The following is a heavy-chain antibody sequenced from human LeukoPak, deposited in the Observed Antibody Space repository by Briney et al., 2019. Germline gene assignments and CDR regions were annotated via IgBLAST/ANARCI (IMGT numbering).Heavy chain of an antibody. CDR3: AREGDSGSYRGGFDY. CDR2: IYSGGST. CDR1: GFTVSSNY. J-gene: IGHJ4*02. D-gene: IGHD1-26*01. Sequence: GGSLRLSCAASGFTVSSNYMSWVRQAPGKGLEWVSVIYSGGSTYYADSVKGRFTISRDNSKNTLYLQMNSLRAEDTAVYYCAREGDSGSYRGGFDYWGQGTLVTVPS. V-gene: IGHV3-66*02.